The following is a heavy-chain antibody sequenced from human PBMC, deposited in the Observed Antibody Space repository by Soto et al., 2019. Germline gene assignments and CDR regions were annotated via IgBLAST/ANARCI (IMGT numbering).Heavy chain of an antibody. CDR2: ISSNGGST. CDR3: VKDRVGAAHDAFDI. Sequence: XGSLILSSSASGFTFSSYAMHGVRQAPGKGLEYVSAISSNGGSTYYADSVKGRFTISRDNSKNTLYLQMSSLRAEDTAVYYCVKDRVGAAHDAFDIWGQGTMVTVSS. V-gene: IGHV3-64D*06. J-gene: IGHJ3*02. D-gene: IGHD3-16*01. CDR1: GFTFSSYA.